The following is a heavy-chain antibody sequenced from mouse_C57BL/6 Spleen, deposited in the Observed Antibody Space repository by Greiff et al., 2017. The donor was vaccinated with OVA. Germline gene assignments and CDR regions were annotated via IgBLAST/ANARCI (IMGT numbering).Heavy chain of an antibody. CDR3: ARVYDGYPG. V-gene: IGHV1-64*01. Sequence: QVQLQQPGAELVKPGASVKLSCKASGYTFTSYWMHWVKQRPGQGLEWIGMIHPNSGSTNYNEKFKSKATLTVDKSSSTAYMQLSSLTSEDSAVYYCARVYDGYPGWGQGTTLTVSS. CDR2: IHPNSGST. CDR1: GYTFTSYW. J-gene: IGHJ2*01. D-gene: IGHD2-3*01.